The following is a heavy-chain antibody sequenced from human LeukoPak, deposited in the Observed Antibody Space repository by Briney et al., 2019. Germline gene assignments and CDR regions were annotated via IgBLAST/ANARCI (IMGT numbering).Heavy chain of an antibody. V-gene: IGHV4-4*07. D-gene: IGHD3-22*01. CDR1: GGSIISNY. CDR2: IYGSGIT. Sequence: NPSETLSLTCTVSGGSIISNYCSWIRQSAGTVLEWVGRIYGSGITDYNPSLKSRVTMSLDTSRKQFSLRLTSVTAADTAVYYCARLKFYDSTGYSPGYYMDVWGKGTTVSVFS. CDR3: ARLKFYDSTGYSPGYYMDV. J-gene: IGHJ6*03.